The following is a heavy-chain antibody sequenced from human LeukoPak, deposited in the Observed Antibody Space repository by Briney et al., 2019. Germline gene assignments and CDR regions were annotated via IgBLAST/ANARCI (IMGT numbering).Heavy chain of an antibody. J-gene: IGHJ4*02. CDR1: GGSISSYY. V-gene: IGHV4-59*01. CDR3: ARGFAYGDTGSFDY. Sequence: SETLSLTCTLAGGSISSYYWSWIRQPPGKGLEWIAYIHYRGSTTYNPSLKSRATISVDTSKNQFSLKLSSVTAADTAVYYCARGFAYGDTGSFDYWGQGTLVTVSS. CDR2: IHYRGST. D-gene: IGHD4-17*01.